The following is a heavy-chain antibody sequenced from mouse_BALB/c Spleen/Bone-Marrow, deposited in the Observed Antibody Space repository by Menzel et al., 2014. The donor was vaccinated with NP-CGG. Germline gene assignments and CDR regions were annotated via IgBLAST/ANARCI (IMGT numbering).Heavy chain of an antibody. Sequence: EVQLQQPGPELVKPGASVKISCKASGYSFTGYFMNWVMQSHGKSLEWIGRINPYNGDTFYNQKFKGKATLTVDKSSSTAHMELRSLASEDSAVYYCASSFITTAYYFDYWGQGTTLTVSS. CDR1: GYSFTGYF. V-gene: IGHV1-20*02. D-gene: IGHD1-2*01. CDR3: ASSFITTAYYFDY. J-gene: IGHJ2*01. CDR2: INPYNGDT.